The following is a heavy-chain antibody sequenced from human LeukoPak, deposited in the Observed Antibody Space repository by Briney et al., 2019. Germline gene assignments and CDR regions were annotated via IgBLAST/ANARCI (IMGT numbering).Heavy chain of an antibody. V-gene: IGHV1-18*01. CDR1: GYTFTSYG. CDR3: ARRPGECSTTSCYYAY. CDR2: ISAYDGNT. D-gene: IGHD2-2*01. Sequence: ASVKVSCKASGYTFTSYGISWVRQAPGQGLEWMGWISAYDGNTNYAQKFQGRVTVTRDTSISTAYMELSRLTSDDTAVYYCARRPGECSTTSCYYAYWGQGTLVTVSS. J-gene: IGHJ4*02.